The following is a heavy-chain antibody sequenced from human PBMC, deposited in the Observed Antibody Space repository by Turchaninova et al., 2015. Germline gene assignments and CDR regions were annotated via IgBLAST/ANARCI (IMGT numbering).Heavy chain of an antibody. CDR3: ARGRYYDSSGYCDFDY. CDR1: GGSFSGYY. J-gene: IGHJ4*02. CDR2: INHSGST. D-gene: IGHD3-22*01. V-gene: IGHV4-34*01. Sequence: QVQLQQWGAGLLKPSETLSLTCAVYGGSFSGYYWSWIRQPPGKGLAWIGEINHSGSTNYNPSLKSRVTISVDTSKNQFSLKLSSVTAADTAVYYCARGRYYDSSGYCDFDYWGQGTLVTVSS.